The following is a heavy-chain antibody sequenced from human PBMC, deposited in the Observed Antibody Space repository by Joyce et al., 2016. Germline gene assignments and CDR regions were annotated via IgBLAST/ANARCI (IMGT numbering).Heavy chain of an antibody. CDR2: ISYDGIYK. V-gene: IGHV3-30*18. J-gene: IGHJ4*02. CDR1: GLTLSNYG. D-gene: IGHD6-25*01. CDR3: AKILTATYSSGWFLDY. Sequence: QVQLVESGGGVVQPGRSLRLSCAASGLTLSNYGLHWVRQAQGKGLELVAVISYDGIYKYYADAVKGRFTISRDNSKNTVFLEMNSLRAEDTAVYYCAKILTATYSSGWFLDYWGQGTLVTVSS.